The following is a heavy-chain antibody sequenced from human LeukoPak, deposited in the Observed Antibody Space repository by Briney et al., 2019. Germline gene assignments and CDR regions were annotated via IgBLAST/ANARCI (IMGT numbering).Heavy chain of an antibody. V-gene: IGHV3-23*01. CDR1: GFTDSYYA. CDR2: ITADGGNT. J-gene: IGHJ4*02. D-gene: IGHD3-10*01. Sequence: PGGSLRLSCAASGFTDSYYAMNWVRQPPGKGLEWVSVITADGGNTFYAASVKGRFTISRDNFKTTLHLQMSSLRAEETAIYYCAKDRMDGSGSAGLDYWGQGTLVIVSS. CDR3: AKDRMDGSGSAGLDY.